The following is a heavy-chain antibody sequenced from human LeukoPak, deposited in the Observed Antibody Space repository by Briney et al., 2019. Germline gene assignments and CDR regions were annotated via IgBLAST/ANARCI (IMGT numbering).Heavy chain of an antibody. CDR3: ATFSIAARPDAFDI. V-gene: IGHV1-69*01. CDR1: GGTFSSYA. D-gene: IGHD6-6*01. J-gene: IGHJ3*02. CDR2: INPIFGTA. Sequence: SVKVSCKASGGTFSSYAISWVRQAPGQGLEWMGGINPIFGTANYAQKFQGRVTITADESTSTAYMELSSLRSEDTAVYYCATFSIAARPDAFDIWGQGTMVTVSS.